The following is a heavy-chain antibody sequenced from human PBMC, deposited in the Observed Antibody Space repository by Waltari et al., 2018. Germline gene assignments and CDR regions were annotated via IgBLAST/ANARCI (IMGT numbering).Heavy chain of an antibody. D-gene: IGHD6-19*01. Sequence: QVQLQESGPGLVKPSETLSLTCTVSGGSISTYSWSWIRHPPGKGLEWLGFVYFSGSTNYNPSLKSRVSMSVDTAKNQFSLKLTSVTAADTAVYYCARGRVTVAGHFDSWGQGTRVTVSS. CDR3: ARGRVTVAGHFDS. CDR1: GGSISTYS. J-gene: IGHJ4*02. V-gene: IGHV4-59*01. CDR2: VYFSGST.